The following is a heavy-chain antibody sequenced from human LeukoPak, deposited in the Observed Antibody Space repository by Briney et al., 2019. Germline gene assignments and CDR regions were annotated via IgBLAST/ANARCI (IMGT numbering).Heavy chain of an antibody. CDR1: GYSISSGYY. Sequence: PSETLSLTCTVSGYSISSGYYWGWIRQPPGKGLEWIGSIYHSGSTYYNPSLKSRVTISVDTSKNQFSLKLSSVTAADTAVYYCARGSSGYYGGWGQGTLVTVSS. D-gene: IGHD3-22*01. V-gene: IGHV4-38-2*02. CDR2: IYHSGST. J-gene: IGHJ4*02. CDR3: ARGSSGYYGG.